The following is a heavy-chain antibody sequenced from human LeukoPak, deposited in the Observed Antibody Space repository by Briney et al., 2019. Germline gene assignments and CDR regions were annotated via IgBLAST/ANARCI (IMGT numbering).Heavy chain of an antibody. J-gene: IGHJ1*01. Sequence: PGGSLRLSCAASGFTFSGDWMSWLRQRPGKGPEWVALIKADGSEIDYLDSVKGRFTISRDNADNSLFLQMSNLRVEDTAVYYCAKGGGWWGRWGQGTLVAVSS. CDR1: GFTFSGDW. V-gene: IGHV3-7*01. CDR2: IKADGSEI. CDR3: AKGGGWWGR. D-gene: IGHD6-19*01.